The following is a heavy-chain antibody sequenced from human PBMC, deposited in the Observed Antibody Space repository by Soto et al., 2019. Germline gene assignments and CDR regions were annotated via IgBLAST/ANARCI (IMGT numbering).Heavy chain of an antibody. V-gene: IGHV3-7*01. D-gene: IGHD5-12*01. CDR3: ASVAI. J-gene: IGHJ4*02. CDR1: GFTFSNYW. CDR2: IKQDGTEK. Sequence: EVQLVESGGGLVQPGGSLRLSCAASGFTFSNYWMSWVRQAPGKGLEWVANIKQDGTEKNYVDSVRGRFTISRDNAKNSMNLPMNSLTAEDTAVYYCASVAIWGQRTLVTVSS.